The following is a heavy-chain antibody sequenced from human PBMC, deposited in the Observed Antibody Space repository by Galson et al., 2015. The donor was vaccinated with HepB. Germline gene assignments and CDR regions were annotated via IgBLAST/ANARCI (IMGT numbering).Heavy chain of an antibody. J-gene: IGHJ6*03. CDR1: GFTFSSYG. CDR2: IWYDGSNK. CDR3: ARGAAHKDYYYYYMDV. V-gene: IGHV3-33*01. Sequence: SLRLSCAASGFTFSSYGMHWVRQAPGTGLEWVAVIWYDGSNKYYADSVKGRFTISRDNSKNTLYLQMNSLRAEDTAVYYCARGAAHKDYYYYYMDVWGKGTTVTVSS.